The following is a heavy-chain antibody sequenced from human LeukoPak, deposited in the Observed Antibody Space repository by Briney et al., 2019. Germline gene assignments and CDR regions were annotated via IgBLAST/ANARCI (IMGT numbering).Heavy chain of an antibody. D-gene: IGHD3-22*01. Sequence: PGGSLRLSCAASGFTFSNAWMSWVRQAPGKGLEWVGRIKSKTDGGTTAYAATVKGRFTISRDESKNTLYLQMNSLKTADTAVYSRPTQNGYYYDSSGYYEDIDYWGQGTLVTVSS. CDR3: PTQNGYYYDSSGYYEDIDY. CDR2: IKSKTDGGTT. CDR1: GFTFSNAW. J-gene: IGHJ4*02. V-gene: IGHV3-15*01.